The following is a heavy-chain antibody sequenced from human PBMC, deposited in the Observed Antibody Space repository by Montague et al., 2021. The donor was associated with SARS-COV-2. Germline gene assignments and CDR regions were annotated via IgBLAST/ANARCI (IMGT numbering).Heavy chain of an antibody. CDR3: ARLKRYFDSSGSPSAFDF. CDR2: IYYTGNT. Sequence: SETLSLTCTVSGGSITNNIDYWAWIRQPPGKGLEWIGSIYYTGNTYSNPSLKSRVTISVVTSKTHFTLKLSSVTAAETAVYYCARLKRYFDSSGSPSAFDFWGQGTKVTVSS. V-gene: IGHV4-39*02. D-gene: IGHD3-22*01. J-gene: IGHJ3*01. CDR1: GGSITNNIDY.